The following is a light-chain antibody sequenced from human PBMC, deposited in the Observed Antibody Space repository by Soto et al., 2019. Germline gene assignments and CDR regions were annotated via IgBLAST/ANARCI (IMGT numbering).Light chain of an antibody. J-gene: IGKJ1*01. CDR2: GAS. CDR3: QQYGSSAST. Sequence: EIVLTQSPGTLSLSPGERATLSCTASQSVSSSYLAWYQQKPGQAPRLLNYGASSRANVNPDRFSGSGSETAFTLTISRLEPEDGAVYYFQQYGSSASTFVQGTQVEIK. V-gene: IGKV3-20*01. CDR1: QSVSSSY.